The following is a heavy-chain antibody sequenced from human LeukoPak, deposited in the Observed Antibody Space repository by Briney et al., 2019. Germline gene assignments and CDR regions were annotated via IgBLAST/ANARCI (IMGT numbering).Heavy chain of an antibody. J-gene: IGHJ4*02. CDR3: TRVLGSISN. D-gene: IGHD1-1*01. CDR1: GYTFSTYD. CDR2: MNPNSGNT. Sequence: ASVKVSCKASGYTFSTYDINWVRQATGQGLEWIGWMNPNSGNTGFAHKFQGRVTMTRDTSINTTYMALGSLRSEDTAVYYCTRVLGSISNWGEGTLVTVSP. V-gene: IGHV1-8*01.